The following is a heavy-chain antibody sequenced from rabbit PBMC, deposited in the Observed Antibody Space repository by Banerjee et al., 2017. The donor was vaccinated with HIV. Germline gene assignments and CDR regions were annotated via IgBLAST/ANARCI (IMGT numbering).Heavy chain of an antibody. J-gene: IGHJ3*01. V-gene: IGHV1S40*01. Sequence: QSLEESGGDLVKPEGSLTLTCTASGFSLSNSYVMCWVRQAPGKGLEWIGCINTSSGNTVYASWAKGRFTISKTSSTVDLKMTSLTVADTATYFCARDVAGDGYGYLQLWGQGTLVTVS. CDR3: ARDVAGDGYGYLQL. CDR1: GFSLSNSYV. D-gene: IGHD6-1*01. CDR2: INTSSGNT.